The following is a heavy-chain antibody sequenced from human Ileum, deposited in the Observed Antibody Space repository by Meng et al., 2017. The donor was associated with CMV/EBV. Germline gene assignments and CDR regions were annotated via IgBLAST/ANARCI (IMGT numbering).Heavy chain of an antibody. Sequence: VSNYARTWGRQAQGKGLEWVSISGSTGDSKYNADSVKGRFTISRDNSKNTLYLEMNSLRAEDTAIYSCARGKGAYCDGDCSSRILDYWGQGTLVTVSS. CDR1: VSNYA. J-gene: IGHJ4*02. D-gene: IGHD2-21*02. CDR3: ARGKGAYCDGDCSSRILDY. CDR2: SGSTGDSK. V-gene: IGHV3-23*01.